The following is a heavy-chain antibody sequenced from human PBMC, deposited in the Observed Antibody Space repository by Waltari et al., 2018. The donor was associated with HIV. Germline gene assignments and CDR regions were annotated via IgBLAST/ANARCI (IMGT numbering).Heavy chain of an antibody. CDR2: IYPADSDA. CDR1: GYTFSTKW. D-gene: IGHD1-26*01. Sequence: EVQLVQSGAEVKKPGESLRISCKGSGYTFSTKWIGWVRQMSVKGLEWMGFIYPADSDARDNPSFQGRVTMSVDTSINTAYLQWNGLEASDTAMYFCARHLFSGARSSSDPWGQGTLVTVSS. CDR3: ARHLFSGARSSSDP. J-gene: IGHJ5*02. V-gene: IGHV5-51*01.